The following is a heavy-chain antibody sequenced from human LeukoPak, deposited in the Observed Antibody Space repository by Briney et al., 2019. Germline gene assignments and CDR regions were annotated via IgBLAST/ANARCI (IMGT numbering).Heavy chain of an antibody. CDR2: ISAYNGNT. J-gene: IGHJ4*02. V-gene: IGHV1-18*01. CDR3: ARDPDYDFWSGYRY. D-gene: IGHD3-3*01. CDR1: GYTFTSYG. Sequence: ASVEVSCKASGYTFTSYGISWVRQAPGQGLEWMGWISAYNGNTNYAQKLQGRVTMTTDTSTSTAYMELRSLRSDDTAVYYCARDPDYDFWSGYRYWGQGTLVTVSS.